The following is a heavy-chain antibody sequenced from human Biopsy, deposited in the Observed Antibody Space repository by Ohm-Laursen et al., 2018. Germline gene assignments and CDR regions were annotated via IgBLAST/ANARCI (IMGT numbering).Heavy chain of an antibody. D-gene: IGHD1-1*01. CDR1: GYSLTKLS. CDR3: AADINVWNVNY. J-gene: IGHJ4*02. V-gene: IGHV1-24*01. Sequence: ASVKVSCKVSGYSLTKLSMHWVRQAPGQGLEWMGGFAPENGRIVYSQKFPGRVTMTEDTSTSTAYMEVWRLRSADTAVYCCAADINVWNVNYWGQGTQVIVSS. CDR2: FAPENGRI.